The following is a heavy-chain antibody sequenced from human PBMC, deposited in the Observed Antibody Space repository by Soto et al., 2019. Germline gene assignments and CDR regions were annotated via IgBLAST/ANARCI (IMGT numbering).Heavy chain of an antibody. D-gene: IGHD3-22*01. Sequence: GGSLRLSCAASGFTFSSYGMHWVRQAPGKGLEWVAVISYDGSNKYYADSVKGRFTISRDNSKNTLYLQMNSLRAEDTAVYYCAKDTYYYDSSGYYDYWGQGTLVTVSS. CDR3: AKDTYYYDSSGYYDY. CDR2: ISYDGSNK. J-gene: IGHJ4*02. V-gene: IGHV3-30*18. CDR1: GFTFSSYG.